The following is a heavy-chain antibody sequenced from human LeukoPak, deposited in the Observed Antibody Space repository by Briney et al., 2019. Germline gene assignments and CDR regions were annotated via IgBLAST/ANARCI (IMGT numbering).Heavy chain of an antibody. D-gene: IGHD3-22*01. CDR3: ARERDFYDSSGYYVDY. CDR2: IYYSGST. V-gene: IGHV4-39*07. Sequence: SETLSLTCTVSGGSISSSSYYWGWIRQPPGKGLECIGSIYYSGSTYYNPSLKSRVTISVDTSKNQFSLKLSSVTAADTAVYYCARERDFYDSSGYYVDYWGQGTLVTVSS. J-gene: IGHJ4*02. CDR1: GGSISSSSYY.